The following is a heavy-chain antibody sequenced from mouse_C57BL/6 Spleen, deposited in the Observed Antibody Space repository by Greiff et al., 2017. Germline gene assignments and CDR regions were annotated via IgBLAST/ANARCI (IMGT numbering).Heavy chain of an antibody. J-gene: IGHJ1*03. V-gene: IGHV1-22*01. CDR3: ARKDYYGSSYVWYFDV. Sequence: EVQLQQSGPELVKPGASVKMSCKASGYTFTDYNMHWVKQSHGKSLEWIGYINPNNGGTSYNQKFKGKATLTVNKSSSTAYMELRSLTSEDSAVYYCARKDYYGSSYVWYFDVWGTGTTVTVSS. CDR2: INPNNGGT. CDR1: GYTFTDYN. D-gene: IGHD1-1*01.